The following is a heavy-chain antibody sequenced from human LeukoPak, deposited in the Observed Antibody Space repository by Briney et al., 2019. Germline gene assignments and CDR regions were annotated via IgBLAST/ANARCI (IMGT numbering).Heavy chain of an antibody. CDR1: GGPISSYY. CDR2: IYYSGST. V-gene: IGHV4-59*08. Sequence: SETLSLTCTVSGGPISSYYWSWIRQPPGKGLEWIGYIYYSGSTNYNPSLKSRVTISVDTSKNQFSLKLSSVTAADTAVYYCARGSTTYYYGSGSPNWFDPWGQGTLVTVSS. J-gene: IGHJ5*02. D-gene: IGHD3-10*01. CDR3: ARGSTTYYYGSGSPNWFDP.